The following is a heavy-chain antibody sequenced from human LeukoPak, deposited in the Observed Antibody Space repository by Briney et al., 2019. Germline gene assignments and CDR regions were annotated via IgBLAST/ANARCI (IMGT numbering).Heavy chain of an antibody. V-gene: IGHV3-15*01. CDR1: GSDPGFIVSSAW. D-gene: IGHD1-26*01. CDR3: TTLASGNYGLDY. CDR2: IKSRTSGGTT. Sequence: PGGSLNLSYAPSGSDPGFIVSSAWMSWVRQAAGKGLEWVGRIKSRTSGGTTDYAAPVKGRLTISRDDSQNTVYLQMNSLKSEDTAVYYCTTLASGNYGLDYWGQGTLVSVSS. J-gene: IGHJ4*02.